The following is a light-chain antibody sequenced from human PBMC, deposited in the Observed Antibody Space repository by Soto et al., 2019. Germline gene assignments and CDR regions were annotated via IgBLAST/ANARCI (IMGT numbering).Light chain of an antibody. CDR2: DAS. CDR1: QSVSSY. CDR3: QQRSSWPPT. Sequence: IGLSKSPATLSLSPGERATLSCRASQSVSSYLAWYQQRPGQAPRLLIYDASNRATGVPARFSGSGSGTDFTLTISSLEPEDFAVYYCQQRSSWPPTFGQGTRLEI. J-gene: IGKJ5*01. V-gene: IGKV3-11*01.